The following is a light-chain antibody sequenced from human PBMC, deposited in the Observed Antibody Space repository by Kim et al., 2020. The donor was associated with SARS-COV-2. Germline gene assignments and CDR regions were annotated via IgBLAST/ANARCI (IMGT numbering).Light chain of an antibody. J-gene: IGKJ4*01. CDR1: QSVSSY. V-gene: IGKV3-11*01. CDR2: DAS. Sequence: EIVLTQSPGTLSLSPGDRATLSCRASQSVSSYLAWYQQKPGQAPRLLIYDASHRATGTPARFSGSGSGTDFTLTVTSLEPEDFAVYYCQQSRNWPLTFGGGTKVDIK. CDR3: QQSRNWPLT.